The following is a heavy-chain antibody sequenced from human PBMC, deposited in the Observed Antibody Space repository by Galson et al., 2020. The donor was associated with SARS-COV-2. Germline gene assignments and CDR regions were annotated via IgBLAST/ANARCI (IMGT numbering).Heavy chain of an antibody. CDR3: ARDCGFNCYDSSGKEY. CDR2: IWYDGSNK. V-gene: IGHV3-33*01. D-gene: IGHD3-22*01. CDR1: GFTFSSYG. Sequence: GGSLRLSCAASGFTFSSYGMHWVRQAPGKGLEWVAVIWYDGSNKYYADSVKGRFTISRDNSKNTLYLQMNSLRAEDTAVYYCARDCGFNCYDSSGKEYWGEGGLVSVCS. J-gene: IGHJ4*02.